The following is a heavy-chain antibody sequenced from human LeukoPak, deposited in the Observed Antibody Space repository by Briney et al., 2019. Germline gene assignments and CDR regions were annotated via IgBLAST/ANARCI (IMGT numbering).Heavy chain of an antibody. CDR1: GFTFSSYG. Sequence: GRSLRLSCAASGFTFSSYGMHWVRQAPGKGLEWVAVISYDGSNKYYADSVKGRFTISRDNSKNTLYLQMNSLRAEDTAVYYCAKGGDAPFNYWGQGTLVTVSS. D-gene: IGHD4-17*01. CDR2: ISYDGSNK. CDR3: AKGGDAPFNY. V-gene: IGHV3-30*18. J-gene: IGHJ4*02.